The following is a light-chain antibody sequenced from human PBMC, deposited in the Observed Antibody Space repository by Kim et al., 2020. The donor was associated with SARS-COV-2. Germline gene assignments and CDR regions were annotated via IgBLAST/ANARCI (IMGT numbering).Light chain of an antibody. V-gene: IGLV1-44*01. CDR2: TNN. CDR1: GSIIGSNA. Sequence: GQVVTISGSGSGSIIGSNAVHWYQQLPGTGPKLLIYTNNQRPSGVPDRFSGSKSGTSASLAISGLQSEDEADYYCAALDDSLNGWVFGGGTQLTVL. J-gene: IGLJ3*02. CDR3: AALDDSLNGWV.